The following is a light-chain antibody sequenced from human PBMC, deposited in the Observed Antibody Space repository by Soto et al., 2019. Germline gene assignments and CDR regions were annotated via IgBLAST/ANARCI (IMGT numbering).Light chain of an antibody. J-gene: IGKJ1*01. V-gene: IGKV3-11*01. CDR2: DAS. CDR1: QSVSVD. CDR3: QQRSKWPPT. Sequence: ETVLTQSPATLSLSPGERATLSCRASQSVSVDLAWYQQKPGQSPRLLIYDASKRATGLPARFSGSGSGTDFTLTISSLEPEDFAVYFCQQRSKWPPTFGQGTKWISN.